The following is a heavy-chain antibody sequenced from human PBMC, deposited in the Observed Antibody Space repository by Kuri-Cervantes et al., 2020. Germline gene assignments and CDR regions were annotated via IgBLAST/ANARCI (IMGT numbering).Heavy chain of an antibody. Sequence: GSLRLSCAVYGGSFSGYYWSWIRQPPGKGLEWIGEINHSGSTNYNPSLKSRVTISVDTSKNQFSLKLSSVTAADTAVYYCARGQGSAYCGCDCYSDWFDPWGQGTLVTVSS. CDR1: GGSFSGYY. CDR3: ARGQGSAYCGCDCYSDWFDP. CDR2: INHSGST. V-gene: IGHV4-34*01. J-gene: IGHJ5*02. D-gene: IGHD2-21*02.